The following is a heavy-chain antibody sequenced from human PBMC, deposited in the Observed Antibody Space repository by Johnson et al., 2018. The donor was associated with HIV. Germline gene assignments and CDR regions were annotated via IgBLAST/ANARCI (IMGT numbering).Heavy chain of an antibody. V-gene: IGHV3-7*01. CDR1: GFTFSSHW. CDR3: ARAIAIELWSQDAFDI. Sequence: VQLVESGGGLVQPGGSLRLSCAASGFTFSSHWMSWVRQAPGKGLEWVANIKQDGSEKYYVDSVKGRFTISRDNAKNTLYLQMNSLRAEDTAVYYGARAIAIELWSQDAFDIWGQGTMVTVSS. J-gene: IGHJ3*02. CDR2: IKQDGSEK. D-gene: IGHD5-18*01.